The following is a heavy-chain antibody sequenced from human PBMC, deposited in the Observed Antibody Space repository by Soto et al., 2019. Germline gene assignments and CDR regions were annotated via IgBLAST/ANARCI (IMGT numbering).Heavy chain of an antibody. CDR3: ARDFFDSSDYTTNWFDP. D-gene: IGHD3-22*01. Sequence: SETLSLTCAVYGGSFSGLYCRWIRQPPGKGLEWIGEINHTGSTNYNPSLKSRVTILVETSKNQFSLKLTSVTAADAALYYCARDFFDSSDYTTNWFDPWGQGALVTVSS. J-gene: IGHJ5*02. CDR2: INHTGST. V-gene: IGHV4-34*01. CDR1: GGSFSGLY.